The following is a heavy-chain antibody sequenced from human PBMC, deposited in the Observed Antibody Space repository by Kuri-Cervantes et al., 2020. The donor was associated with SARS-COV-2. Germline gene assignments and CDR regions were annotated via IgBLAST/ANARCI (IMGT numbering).Heavy chain of an antibody. CDR2: ISSSSSYI. J-gene: IGHJ4*02. D-gene: IGHD2-2*01. CDR1: GFTFSSYS. V-gene: IGHV3-21*01. Sequence: GGSLRLSCAASGFTFSSYSMNWVRQAPGKGLEWVSSISSSSSYIYYADSVKGRFTISRDNAKNSLYLQMNSLRAEDTAVYYCAREHCSSTSCYGIDYWGQGTLVTVSS. CDR3: AREHCSSTSCYGIDY.